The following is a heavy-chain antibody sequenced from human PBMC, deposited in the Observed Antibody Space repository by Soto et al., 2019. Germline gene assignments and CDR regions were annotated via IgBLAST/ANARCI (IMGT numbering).Heavy chain of an antibody. CDR2: IIPIFGTT. Sequence: GASVKVSCKASGYTFTSYVSSWVLQAPGQGLEWMGSIIPIFGTTHYAQSFQGRLSITADQSSTTTYMELRSLTSHDTALYYCARIPRYSFPTSDPLDNWGQGTLVTVSS. CDR3: ARIPRYSFPTSDPLDN. D-gene: IGHD1-26*01. V-gene: IGHV1-69*13. CDR1: GYTFTSYV. J-gene: IGHJ1*01.